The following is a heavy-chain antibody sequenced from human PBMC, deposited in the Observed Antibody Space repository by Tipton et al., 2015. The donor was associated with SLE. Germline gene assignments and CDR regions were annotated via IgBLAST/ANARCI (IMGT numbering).Heavy chain of an antibody. J-gene: IGHJ4*02. CDR2: INHSGST. CDR3: ARGNPGESYDY. D-gene: IGHD3-16*01. CDR1: GGSFSGYY. V-gene: IGHV4-34*01. Sequence: GLVKPSETLSLTCAVYGGSFSGYYWSWIRQPPGKGLEWIGEINHSGSTNYNPSLRSRVTITVDTSRNQVSLELTSVTAADTGVYYCARGNPGESYDYWGQGTLVTVSS.